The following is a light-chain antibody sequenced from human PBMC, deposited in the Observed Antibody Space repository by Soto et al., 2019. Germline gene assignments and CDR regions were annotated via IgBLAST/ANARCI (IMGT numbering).Light chain of an antibody. CDR1: NSDIGSYKY. Sequence: QSALTQPASVSGSPGQSITIFCTGSNSDIGSYKYVSWYQHHAGKAPKLMIYEVTNRPSGVSNRFSGSKSGYTASLTMSGLQAEDEADYYCSSYTSSGTYVFGTGTKLTVL. CDR2: EVT. J-gene: IGLJ1*01. V-gene: IGLV2-14*01. CDR3: SSYTSSGTYV.